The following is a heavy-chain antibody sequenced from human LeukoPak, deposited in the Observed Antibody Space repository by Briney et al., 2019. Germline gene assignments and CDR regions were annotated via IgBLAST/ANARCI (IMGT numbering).Heavy chain of an antibody. CDR1: GFTFSSYG. V-gene: IGHV3-30*02. J-gene: IGHJ4*02. D-gene: IGHD2-2*01. Sequence: GGSLRLSCAAPGFTFSSYGRHWVRQAPGKGLEGGAFIRKEGSNKDYADSVKGRFTISRDNSKNTLYLQMNSLRAEDTAVYYCAKDFRYCSSTSCYRLDWGQGTLVTVSS. CDR2: IRKEGSNK. CDR3: AKDFRYCSSTSCYRLD.